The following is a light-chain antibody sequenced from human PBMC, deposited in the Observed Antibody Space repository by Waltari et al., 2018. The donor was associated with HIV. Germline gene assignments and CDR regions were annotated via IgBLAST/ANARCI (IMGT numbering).Light chain of an antibody. Sequence: QSVLTQPPSASGTPGQRVTISCSGDSSISGRNFVNWYQQIPGTAPRLLIYRSYQRPAGFPDRCSGSKSGSSASLAISGLRSEDEAVYYCAAWDDNLRGVFGGGPRLTVL. CDR3: AAWDDNLRGV. V-gene: IGLV1-47*01. CDR1: SSISGRNF. CDR2: RSY. J-gene: IGLJ2*01.